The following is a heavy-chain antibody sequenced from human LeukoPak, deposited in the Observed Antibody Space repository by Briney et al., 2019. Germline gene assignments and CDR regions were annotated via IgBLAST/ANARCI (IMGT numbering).Heavy chain of an antibody. J-gene: IGHJ4*02. V-gene: IGHV3-66*01. CDR3: ARIVGASRTEY. CDR1: GFTVSFNY. CDR2: IYSGGST. D-gene: IGHD1-26*01. Sequence: PGGSLRLSRAASGFTVSFNYMRWVRQAPGKGLEWVSVIYSGGSTDYADSVKGRFTISRDKSKNTLYLQMNSLRAGDTAVYYCARIVGASRTEYWGQGTLVIVSS.